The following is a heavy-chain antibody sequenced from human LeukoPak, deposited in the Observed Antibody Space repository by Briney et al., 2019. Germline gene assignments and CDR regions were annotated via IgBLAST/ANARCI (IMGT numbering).Heavy chain of an antibody. J-gene: IGHJ4*02. CDR2: IYYSGST. Sequence: SETLSLTCTVSGGSISSYYWSWIRQPPGKGLEWIGYIYYSGSTNYSPSLKSRVTISVDTSKNQFSLKLSSVTAADTAVYYCARQEGLWFGELLPYYFDYWGQGTLVTVSS. V-gene: IGHV4-59*08. CDR3: ARQEGLWFGELLPYYFDY. CDR1: GGSISSYY. D-gene: IGHD3-10*01.